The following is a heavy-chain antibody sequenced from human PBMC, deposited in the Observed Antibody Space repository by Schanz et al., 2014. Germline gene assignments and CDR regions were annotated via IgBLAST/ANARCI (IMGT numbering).Heavy chain of an antibody. CDR3: ARGAGEEGKDWCDP. CDR2: ITAYNGDT. CDR1: RYTFNTYG. V-gene: IGHV1-18*01. J-gene: IGHJ5*02. Sequence: QGQLVQSGPEVKEPGASVKVSCEASRYTFNTYGLNWVRQAPGQGLEWMGWITAYNGDTNYAQKVQGRVTMTTDTSTGTAYMELRSLRSDDTAVYYCARGAGEEGKDWCDPWGQGTLVTVSS. D-gene: IGHD3-10*01.